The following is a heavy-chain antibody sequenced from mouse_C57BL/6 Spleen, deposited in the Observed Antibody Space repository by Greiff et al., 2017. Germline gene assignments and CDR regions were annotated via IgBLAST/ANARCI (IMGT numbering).Heavy chain of an antibody. CDR2: INPGSGGT. Sequence: QVQLQQSGAELVRPGTSVKVSCKASGYAFTTSLIEWVKQRPGQGLEWIGVINPGSGGTNYNEKFKGKATLTADTSSSTAYMQLSSLTAEDSAVYFCASMVTTLYFDVWGTGTTVTVSS. J-gene: IGHJ1*03. CDR3: ASMVTTLYFDV. V-gene: IGHV1-54*01. D-gene: IGHD2-2*01. CDR1: GYAFTTSL.